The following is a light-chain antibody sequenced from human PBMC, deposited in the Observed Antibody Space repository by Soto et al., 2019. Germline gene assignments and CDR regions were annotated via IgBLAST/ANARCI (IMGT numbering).Light chain of an antibody. CDR2: SNN. Sequence: QSVLTQPPSASGTPGQRVTISCSGSSSNIGRNTVNWYQQRPGTAPKVLIYSNNQRPSGVPDRFSGSKSGTSGSLAISGLQSEDEADYYCCSFTSSNTHVFGTGTKLTVL. CDR1: SSNIGRNT. V-gene: IGLV1-44*01. J-gene: IGLJ1*01. CDR3: CSFTSSNTHV.